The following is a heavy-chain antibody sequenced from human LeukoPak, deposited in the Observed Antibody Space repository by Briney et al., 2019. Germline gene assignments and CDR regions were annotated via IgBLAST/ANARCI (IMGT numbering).Heavy chain of an antibody. CDR3: ARAWSNYVYFDY. V-gene: IGHV3-7*01. Sequence: GGSLRLSCAASGFTFSSYWMSRVSQAPGKGLEGVANIKQDGSEKYYVDSVKGRFTISRDNAKNSLYLQMNSLRAEDTAVYYCARAWSNYVYFDYWGQGTLVTVSS. CDR2: IKQDGSEK. CDR1: GFTFSSYW. D-gene: IGHD4-11*01. J-gene: IGHJ4*02.